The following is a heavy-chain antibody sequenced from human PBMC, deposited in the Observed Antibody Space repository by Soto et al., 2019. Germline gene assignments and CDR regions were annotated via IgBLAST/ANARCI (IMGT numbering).Heavy chain of an antibody. Sequence: GGSLRLSCAASGFTFSDRYMDWVRQAPGKGLEWVGRTKNKANSYTTEYAASVKGRFTISRDYSRDSVYLQMNSLKTDDTAVYYCTIEGAYPGPDFDYWGQGTLVTVS. CDR1: GFTFSDRY. J-gene: IGHJ4*02. CDR2: TKNKANSYTT. D-gene: IGHD3-16*01. CDR3: TIEGAYPGPDFDY. V-gene: IGHV3-72*01.